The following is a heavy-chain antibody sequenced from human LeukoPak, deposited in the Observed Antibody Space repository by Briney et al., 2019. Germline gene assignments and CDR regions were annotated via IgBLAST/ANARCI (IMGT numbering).Heavy chain of an antibody. CDR1: GFTFSSYG. V-gene: IGHV3-30*02. J-gene: IGHJ4*02. CDR3: AREDPYIVALPADGRYFDC. CDR2: IRYDGSNK. D-gene: IGHD2-2*01. Sequence: GGSLRLSCAASGFTFSSYGMHWVRQAPGKGLEWVAFIRYDGSNKYYADSVKGRFTISRDNSKNTLYLQMNSLRAEDTAVYYCAREDPYIVALPADGRYFDCWGQGTLVAVSS.